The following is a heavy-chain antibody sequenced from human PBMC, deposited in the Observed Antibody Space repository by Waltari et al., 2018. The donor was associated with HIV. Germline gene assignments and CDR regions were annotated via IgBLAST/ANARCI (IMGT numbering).Heavy chain of an antibody. D-gene: IGHD3-9*01. CDR3: AKDRQKIGYYDILTGYLDY. V-gene: IGHV3-30*18. CDR2: ISNDGSNK. J-gene: IGHJ4*02. Sequence: QVQLVESGGGVVQPRRSLRLSCAASGFTFSSYGMHWVRQAPGKVVEWVAGISNDGSNKYYADSVKGRFTISRDNSKNTLYLQMNSLRAEDTAVYYCAKDRQKIGYYDILTGYLDYWGQGTLVTVSS. CDR1: GFTFSSYG.